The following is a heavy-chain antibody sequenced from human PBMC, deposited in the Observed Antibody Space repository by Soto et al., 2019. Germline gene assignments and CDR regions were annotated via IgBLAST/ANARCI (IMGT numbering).Heavy chain of an antibody. Sequence: GGSLRLSCAASGFTFSSYAMHWVRQAPGKGLEWVAVISYDGSNKYYADSVKGRFTISRDNSKNTLYLQMNSLRAEDTAVYYCARDREMATTLDYWGQGTLVTVSS. CDR2: ISYDGSNK. J-gene: IGHJ4*02. V-gene: IGHV3-30-3*01. CDR3: ARDREMATTLDY. D-gene: IGHD5-12*01. CDR1: GFTFSSYA.